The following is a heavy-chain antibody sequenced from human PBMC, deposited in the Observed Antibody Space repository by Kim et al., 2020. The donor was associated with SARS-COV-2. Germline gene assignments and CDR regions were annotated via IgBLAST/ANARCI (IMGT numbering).Heavy chain of an antibody. D-gene: IGHD3-3*01. CDR2: ISYDGSNK. Sequence: GGSLRLSCAASGFTFSSYGMHWVRQAPGKGLEWVAVISYDGSNKYYADSVKGRFTISRDNSKNTLYLQMNSLRAEDTAVYYCMGFLEWLSVDYWGQGTLV. CDR3: MGFLEWLSVDY. V-gene: IGHV3-30*03. CDR1: GFTFSSYG. J-gene: IGHJ4*02.